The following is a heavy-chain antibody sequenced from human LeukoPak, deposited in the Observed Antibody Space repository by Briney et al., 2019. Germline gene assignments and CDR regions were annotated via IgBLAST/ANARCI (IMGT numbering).Heavy chain of an antibody. Sequence: SETLSLTCTVSGGSISSGGYYWSWIRQPPGKGLEWIGYIYHSGSTYYNPSLKSRVTISVDRSKNQFSLKLSSVTAADTAVYYCARGSHLYCSSTSCYRSRAFDIWGQGTMVTVSS. V-gene: IGHV4-30-2*01. CDR3: ARGSHLYCSSTSCYRSRAFDI. CDR1: GGSISSGGYY. CDR2: IYHSGST. J-gene: IGHJ3*02. D-gene: IGHD2-2*02.